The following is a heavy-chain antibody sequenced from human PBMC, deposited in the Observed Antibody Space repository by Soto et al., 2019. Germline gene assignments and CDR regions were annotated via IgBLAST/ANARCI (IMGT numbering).Heavy chain of an antibody. D-gene: IGHD2-2*01. CDR3: AKDPDQLLIFDY. V-gene: IGHV3-30*18. CDR2: ISYDGSNK. Sequence: PGGSLRLSCAASGFTFSSYGMHWVRQAPGKGLEWVAVISYDGSNKYYADSVKGRFTISRDNSKNTLYLQMNSLRAEDTAVYYCAKDPDQLLIFDYWGQGTLVTVSS. CDR1: GFTFSSYG. J-gene: IGHJ4*02.